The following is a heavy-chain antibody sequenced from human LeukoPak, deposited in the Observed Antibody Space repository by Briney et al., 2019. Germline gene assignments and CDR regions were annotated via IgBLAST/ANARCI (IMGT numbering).Heavy chain of an antibody. Sequence: PGGSLRLSCAASGFTFNTYAMTWVRQAPGKGLEWVSSISYSGDTTDYADSVKGRLIISRDNSKNTLGLQMNSLRDEDTAIYYCARGTLAGYFLGYWGRGTLVTVSS. J-gene: IGHJ4*02. CDR3: ARGTLAGYFLGY. D-gene: IGHD6-19*01. V-gene: IGHV3-23*01. CDR1: GFTFNTYA. CDR2: ISYSGDTT.